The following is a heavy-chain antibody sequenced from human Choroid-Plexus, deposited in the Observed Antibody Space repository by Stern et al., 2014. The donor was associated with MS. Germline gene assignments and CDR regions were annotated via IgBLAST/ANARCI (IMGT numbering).Heavy chain of an antibody. CDR3: AKDRQYLTYVFDH. J-gene: IGHJ5*02. V-gene: IGHV3-30*18. CDR1: GFTFGSCA. Sequence: VQLVESGGGVVQPGRPLRLSCVASGFTFGSCAMHWVRQAPGQGLEWVAGVSYDGSNKYYADSVKGRFTISRDNSLNTLYMQMSSLRPEDTAVYYCAKDRQYLTYVFDHWGQGSLVTVSS. CDR2: VSYDGSNK. D-gene: IGHD2/OR15-2a*01.